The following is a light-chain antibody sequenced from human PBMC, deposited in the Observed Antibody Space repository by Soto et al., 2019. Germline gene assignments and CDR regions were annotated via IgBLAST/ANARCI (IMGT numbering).Light chain of an antibody. CDR3: QQRANWPPVT. Sequence: EVVLTQSPATLSLSPGERGTLSCRASQNVDEHLAWHQQKPGQPPSLLIYDASKRHPGVPARFSASGSGTDFNLPITTREPEDFAVYFCQQRANWPPVTFGQGTKVEIK. CDR2: DAS. J-gene: IGKJ1*01. CDR1: QNVDEH. V-gene: IGKV3-11*01.